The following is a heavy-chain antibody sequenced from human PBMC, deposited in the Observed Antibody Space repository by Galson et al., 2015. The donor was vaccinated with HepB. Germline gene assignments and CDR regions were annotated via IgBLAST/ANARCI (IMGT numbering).Heavy chain of an antibody. V-gene: IGHV2-5*02. CDR3: AHREQLERGANAFDI. CDR1: GFSLSTSGVG. D-gene: IGHD1-1*01. CDR2: IYWDDDK. Sequence: PALVKPTQTLTLTCTFSGFSLSTSGVGVGWIRQPPGKALEWLALIYWDDDKRYSPSLKSRLTITKDTSKNQVVLTMTNMDPVDTATYYCAHREQLERGANAFDIWGQGTMVTVSS. J-gene: IGHJ3*02.